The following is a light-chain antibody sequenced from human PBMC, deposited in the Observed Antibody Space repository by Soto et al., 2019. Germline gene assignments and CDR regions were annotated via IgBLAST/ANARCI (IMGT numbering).Light chain of an antibody. Sequence: EIVFTQSPGTLSLSPGERATLSCRASQSVSSSYLAWYQQKPGQAPRLLIYGASSRANGIPDRFSGSGSGTDLTLTISRLEPEDFAVYYGQQYNNWPPITFGQGTRLEIK. CDR2: GAS. CDR1: QSVSSSY. J-gene: IGKJ5*01. V-gene: IGKV3-20*01. CDR3: QQYNNWPPIT.